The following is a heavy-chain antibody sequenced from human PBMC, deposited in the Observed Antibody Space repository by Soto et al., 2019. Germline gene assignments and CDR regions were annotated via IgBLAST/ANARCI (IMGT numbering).Heavy chain of an antibody. Sequence: QVQLVESGGGVVQPGRSLRLSCAASGFTFSSYGMHWVRQAPGKGLVWVAVIWYDGSNKYYADSVKGRFTISRDNSKNTLYLQMNSLRAEDTAVYYCARDKGGDTAIVSYYYGMDVWGQGTTVTVSS. CDR2: IWYDGSNK. V-gene: IGHV3-33*01. J-gene: IGHJ6*02. D-gene: IGHD5-18*01. CDR1: GFTFSSYG. CDR3: ARDKGGDTAIVSYYYGMDV.